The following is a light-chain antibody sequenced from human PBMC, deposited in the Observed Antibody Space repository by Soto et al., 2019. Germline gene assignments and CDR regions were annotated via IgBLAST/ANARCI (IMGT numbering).Light chain of an antibody. CDR2: WAF. CDR1: QSVLYSSNNKNY. V-gene: IGKV4-1*01. Sequence: DIVMTQSPDSLAVSLGERATINCKSSQSVLYSSNNKNYLAWYQQKPGQHPKLLVYWAFTRESGVPDRFSGSGSWTNFTLTIISLKAAVVRVYYSKHYYSQSHTFGHGTKLDIK. J-gene: IGKJ2*01. CDR3: KHYYSQSHT.